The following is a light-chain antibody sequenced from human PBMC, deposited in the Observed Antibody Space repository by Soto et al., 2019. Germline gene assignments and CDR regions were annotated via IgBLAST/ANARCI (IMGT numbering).Light chain of an antibody. CDR1: QSVRNY. J-gene: IGKJ1*01. V-gene: IGKV3-11*01. CDR2: DAS. CDR3: QQRSNWPMT. Sequence: EIVLTQSPATLALSPGERATLSFRASQSVRNYFAWYQQKPGQAPRLLIYDASNRATGIPARFSGSGSGTFFTLAISSLEPEDFAVYFCQQRSNWPMTFGQGTQVEIK.